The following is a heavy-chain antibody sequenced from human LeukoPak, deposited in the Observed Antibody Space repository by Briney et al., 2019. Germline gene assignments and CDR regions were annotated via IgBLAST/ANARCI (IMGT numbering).Heavy chain of an antibody. J-gene: IGHJ3*01. CDR3: TKPQPGAFEV. Sequence: ASVKVSCKASGYTFTAYYVHWVRQAPGQGLEWMGWVNTKNSATTYAQNFQGRVTMTRDTSISTAYMELSSLTSDDTAFYYCTKPQPGAFEVWGQGTMVTVSS. V-gene: IGHV1-2*02. CDR1: GYTFTAYY. D-gene: IGHD2-2*01. CDR2: VNTKNSAT.